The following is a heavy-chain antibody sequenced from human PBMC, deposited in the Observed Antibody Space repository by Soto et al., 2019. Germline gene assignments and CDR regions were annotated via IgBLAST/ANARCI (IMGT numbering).Heavy chain of an antibody. CDR3: AREGDITAAFDY. CDR1: GLIFSNYA. D-gene: IGHD6-13*01. V-gene: IGHV3-23*01. CDR2: ISGSGGSP. Sequence: EVQVLESGGVLVQPGGSLRLSCVAPGLIFSNYAMSWVRQAPGKGLEWVSGISGSGGSPHYADSAKGRITISRDNSTKTLFLQMNTLRAEDTAVYYCAREGDITAAFDYWGQGTLVTVSS. J-gene: IGHJ4*02.